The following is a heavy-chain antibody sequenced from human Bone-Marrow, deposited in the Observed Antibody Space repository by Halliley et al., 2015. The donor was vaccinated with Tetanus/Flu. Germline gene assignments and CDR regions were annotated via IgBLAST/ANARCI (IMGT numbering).Heavy chain of an antibody. CDR1: EFTFSSYS. J-gene: IGHJ4*02. D-gene: IGHD2-15*01. CDR2: ISSSSTYI. V-gene: IGHV3-21*01. Sequence: CAASEFTFSSYSMNWVRQAPGKGLEWLSSISSSSTYISYADSVKGRFTISRDNAKNSVYLQMNSLRAEDTAVYYCARGRMYSPDCLDYWGQGTLVTVSS. CDR3: ARGRMYSPDCLDY.